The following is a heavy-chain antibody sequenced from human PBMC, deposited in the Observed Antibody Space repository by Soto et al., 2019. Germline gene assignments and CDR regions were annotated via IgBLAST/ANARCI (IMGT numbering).Heavy chain of an antibody. J-gene: IGHJ4*02. D-gene: IGHD3-10*01. CDR2: TIPIFGTA. Sequence: SVKVSCKASGGTFSSYAISWVRQAPGQGLEWMGGTIPIFGTANYAQRFQGRVTITADESTSTAYMELSSLRSEDTAVYYCARAGSYGSGSYYNVYWGQGTLVTVSS. CDR1: GGTFSSYA. V-gene: IGHV1-69*13. CDR3: ARAGSYGSGSYYNVY.